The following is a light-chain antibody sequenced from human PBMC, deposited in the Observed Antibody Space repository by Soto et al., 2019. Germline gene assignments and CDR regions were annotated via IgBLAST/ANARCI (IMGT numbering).Light chain of an antibody. CDR3: QQSYSVPLT. Sequence: DIQMTQSPSSLSASVGDRVTITCRASQNIVNYLNWYQRKPGNAPKLLIYGASSLQRGVPSRFSGSGSGTDFTLTISTLQPEDFATFYCQQSYSVPLTFGGGTKVEIK. CDR1: QNIVNY. J-gene: IGKJ4*01. CDR2: GAS. V-gene: IGKV1-39*01.